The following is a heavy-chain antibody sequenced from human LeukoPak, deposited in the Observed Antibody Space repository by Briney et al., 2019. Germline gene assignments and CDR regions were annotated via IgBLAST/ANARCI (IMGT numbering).Heavy chain of an antibody. D-gene: IGHD3-10*01. CDR2: INHSGST. V-gene: IGHV4-30-2*01. J-gene: IGHJ5*02. CDR1: GGSISSGGYS. Sequence: PSQTLSLTCTVSGGSISSGGYSWSWIRQPPGKGLEWIGEINHSGSTNYNPSLKSRVTISVDTSKNQFSLKLSSVTAADTAVYYCARVGAVSITMVRGVHNWFDPWGQGTLVTVSS. CDR3: ARVGAVSITMVRGVHNWFDP.